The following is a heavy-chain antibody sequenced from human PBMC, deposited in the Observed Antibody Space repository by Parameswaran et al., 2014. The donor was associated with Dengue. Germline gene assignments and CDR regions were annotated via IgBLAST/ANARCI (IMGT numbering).Heavy chain of an antibody. J-gene: IGHJ3*02. Sequence: KWIRQPPGKGLEWVSSISSSSSYIYYADSVKGRFTISRDNAKNPLYLQMNSLRAEDTAVYYCAVLWFGESPHHDAFDIWGQGTMVTVSS. CDR2: ISSSSSYI. V-gene: IGHV3-21*01. D-gene: IGHD3-10*01. CDR3: AVLWFGESPHHDAFDI.